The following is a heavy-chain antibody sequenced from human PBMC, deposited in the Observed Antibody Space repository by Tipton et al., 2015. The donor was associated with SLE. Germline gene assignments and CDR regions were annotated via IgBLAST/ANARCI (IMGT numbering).Heavy chain of an antibody. CDR1: GGSFSGYY. CDR3: ARCNSSGWPYYYYYYMDV. J-gene: IGHJ6*03. Sequence: TLSLTCAVYGGSFSGYYWSWIRQPPGKGLEWIGEINHSGSTKYNPSLKSRVTISVDTSKNQFSLKLSSVTAADTAVYYCARCNSSGWPYYYYYYMDVWGKGTTVTVSS. D-gene: IGHD6-19*01. CDR2: INHSGST. V-gene: IGHV4-34*01.